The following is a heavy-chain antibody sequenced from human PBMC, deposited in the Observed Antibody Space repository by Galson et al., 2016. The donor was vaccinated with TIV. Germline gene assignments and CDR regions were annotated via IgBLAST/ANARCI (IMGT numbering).Heavy chain of an antibody. CDR1: GFSFDEYA. CDR2: INWNSASI. D-gene: IGHD1-26*01. J-gene: IGHJ4*02. CDR3: AKAPGSYYDLIDF. Sequence: LRLSCAASGFSFDEYAMHWVRQAPGKGLEWVSGINWNSASIGYADSVKGRFTMSRDNPKNSLYLEMHSLSPEDTALYYCAKAPGSYYDLIDFWGQGTLVTVSS. V-gene: IGHV3-9*01.